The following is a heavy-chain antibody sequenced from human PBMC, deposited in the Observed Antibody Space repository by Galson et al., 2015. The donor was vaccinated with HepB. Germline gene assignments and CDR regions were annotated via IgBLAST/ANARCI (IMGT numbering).Heavy chain of an antibody. CDR3: ASLGYCSGTADCYGTS. CDR1: GGSISSRNW. D-gene: IGHD2-15*01. CDR2: VYHSGTT. Sequence: ETLSLTCAVSGGSISSRNWWSWVRQPPGKGLEWVGEVYHSGTTNYNPSLKSRLTISVDKSKNQFSLKLSSVTAADTAMYYCASLGYCSGTADCYGTSWGQGTLVTVSS. J-gene: IGHJ5*02. V-gene: IGHV4-4*02.